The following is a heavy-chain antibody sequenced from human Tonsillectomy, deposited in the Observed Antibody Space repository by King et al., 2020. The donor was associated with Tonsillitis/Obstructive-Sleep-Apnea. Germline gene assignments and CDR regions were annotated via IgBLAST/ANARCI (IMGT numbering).Heavy chain of an antibody. Sequence: VQLVESGAEVKKPGESLKIACKGSGYSFTSYWIGWVRQMPGKGLEWMGIIYPGDSDTRYSPSFPGQVTISADKSNSTAYLQWSSLKASDTAMDYCARRGEIWRGYQGNYYYYMDVWGKGTTVTVSS. J-gene: IGHJ6*03. CDR1: GYSFTSYW. CDR2: IYPGDSDT. V-gene: IGHV5-51*01. D-gene: IGHD3-3*01. CDR3: ARRGEIWRGYQGNYYYYMDV.